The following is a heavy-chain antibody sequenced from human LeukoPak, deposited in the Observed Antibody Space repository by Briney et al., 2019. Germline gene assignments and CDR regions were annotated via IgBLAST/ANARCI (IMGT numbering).Heavy chain of an antibody. J-gene: IGHJ5*02. D-gene: IGHD2-2*03. CDR2: INSDGRIT. V-gene: IGHV3-74*01. CDR3: ARGGYCGTTSCLSDLIGWFDP. CDR1: GFTFSSYC. Sequence: GGSLRLSCAASGFTFSSYCMHWVRQAPGKGLVWVSRINSDGRITNYAASVQGRFIISRDNAKDTLYLQLNSLAAEDTAFYYCARGGYCGTTSCLSDLIGWFDPWGQGTLVTVSS.